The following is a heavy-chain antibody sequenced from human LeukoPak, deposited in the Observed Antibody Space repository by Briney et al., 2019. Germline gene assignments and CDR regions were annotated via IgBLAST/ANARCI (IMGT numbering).Heavy chain of an antibody. CDR2: IYYSGST. D-gene: IGHD3-10*01. J-gene: IGHJ4*02. CDR1: GGSISSGGYY. CDR3: ARCRDDFYGSGSYFSDY. V-gene: IGHV4-31*03. Sequence: PSETLSLTCTVSGGSISSGGYYWSWIRQHPGKGLEWIGYIYYSGSTYYNPSLKSRVTISVDTSKNQFSLKLSSVTAADTAVYYCARCRDDFYGSGSYFSDYWGQGTLVTVSS.